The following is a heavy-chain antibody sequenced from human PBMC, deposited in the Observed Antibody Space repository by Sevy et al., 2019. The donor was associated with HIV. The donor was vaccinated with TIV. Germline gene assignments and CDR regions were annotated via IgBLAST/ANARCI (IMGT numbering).Heavy chain of an antibody. CDR2: IRYDGSNK. CDR3: ASDDRGYSYGYNYYYGMDV. V-gene: IGHV3-30*02. CDR1: GFTFSSYG. J-gene: IGHJ6*02. Sequence: GGCLRLSCAASGFTFSSYGMHWVRQAPGKGLEWVAFIRYDGSNKYYADSVKGRFTISRDNSKNTLYLQMNSLRAEDTAVYNCASDDRGYSYGYNYYYGMDVWGQGTTVTVSS. D-gene: IGHD5-18*01.